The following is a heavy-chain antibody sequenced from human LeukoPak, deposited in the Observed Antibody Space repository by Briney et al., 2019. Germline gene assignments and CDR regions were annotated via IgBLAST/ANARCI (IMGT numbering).Heavy chain of an antibody. CDR2: ISAYNGNT. Sequence: ASVKVSCKASGYTFTSYGISWVRQAPGQGLEWMGWISAYNGNTNYAQKLQGRVTMTTDTSTSTAYMELRSLRSDDTAVYYCARVLSPIAVAGSTTSSFDYWGQGTLVTVSS. CDR1: GYTFTSYG. J-gene: IGHJ4*02. CDR3: ARVLSPIAVAGSTTSSFDY. D-gene: IGHD6-19*01. V-gene: IGHV1-18*01.